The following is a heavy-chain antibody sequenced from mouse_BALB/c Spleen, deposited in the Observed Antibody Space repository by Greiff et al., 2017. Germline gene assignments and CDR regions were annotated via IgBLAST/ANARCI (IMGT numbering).Heavy chain of an antibody. Sequence: EVKLMESGGGLVQPGGSLRLSCATSGFTFTDYYMSWVRQPPGQALEWFGFIRNKANGDTTEYSASVKGRFTISRDNSQSILYLQMNTLRAEDSATYYCARDTLTGTGAYWGQGTLVTVSA. V-gene: IGHV7-3*02. CDR1: GFTFTDYY. CDR2: IRNKANGDTT. CDR3: ARDTLTGTGAY. J-gene: IGHJ3*01. D-gene: IGHD4-1*01.